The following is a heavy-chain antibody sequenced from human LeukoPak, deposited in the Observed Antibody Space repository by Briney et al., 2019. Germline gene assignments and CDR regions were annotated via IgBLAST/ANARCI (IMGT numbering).Heavy chain of an antibody. D-gene: IGHD2-2*01. Sequence: PGGSLRLSCAASGFTFTNAWMSWVRQAPGKGLEWVGRIKSEATGATPDYAAPVKARFTISRDDSKNILYLQMNSLKTEDTAVYYCTTAGDCNSASCSGSYFYYMDVWGKGTMVTVSS. CDR1: GFTFTNAW. CDR3: TTAGDCNSASCSGSYFYYMDV. V-gene: IGHV3-15*01. J-gene: IGHJ6*03. CDR2: IKSEATGATP.